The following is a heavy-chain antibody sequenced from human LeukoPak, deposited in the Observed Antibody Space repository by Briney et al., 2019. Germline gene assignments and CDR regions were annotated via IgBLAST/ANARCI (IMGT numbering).Heavy chain of an antibody. CDR3: ARAGTTFEN. D-gene: IGHD2/OR15-2a*01. Sequence: GGSLRLSCAASGFTFSNYWMSWVRQAPGKGLEWVANIKHDGSEKYYVDSVKGRFTISRDNANNSLYLQMNSLRAEDTAVYYCARAGTTFENWGQGTLVTVSS. CDR2: IKHDGSEK. J-gene: IGHJ4*02. V-gene: IGHV3-7*01. CDR1: GFTFSNYW.